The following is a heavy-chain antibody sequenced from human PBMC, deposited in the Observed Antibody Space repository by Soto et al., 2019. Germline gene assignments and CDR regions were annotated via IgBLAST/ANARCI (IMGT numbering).Heavy chain of an antibody. CDR3: ARDWELVRAFDI. J-gene: IGHJ3*02. Sequence: ASVKVSCKASGYTFTSYVISWVRHAPGQGLEWMGWISAYNGNTNYAQKLQGRVTMTTDTSTSTAYMELRSLRSDDTAVYYCARDWELVRAFDIWGQGTMVTVSS. CDR1: GYTFTSYV. D-gene: IGHD1-26*01. V-gene: IGHV1-18*01. CDR2: ISAYNGNT.